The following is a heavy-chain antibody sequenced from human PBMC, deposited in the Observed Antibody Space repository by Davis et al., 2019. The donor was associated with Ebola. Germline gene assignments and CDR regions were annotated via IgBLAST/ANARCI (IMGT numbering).Heavy chain of an antibody. CDR2: IKQDGSEK. V-gene: IGHV3-7*01. J-gene: IGHJ4*02. CDR3: ARDGVSGYPDSTFDY. Sequence: PGGSLRLSCAASGFTFSSYWMSWVRQAPGKGLEWVANIKQDGSEKYYVDSVKGRFTISRDNAKNSLYLQMNSLRAEDTAVYYCARDGVSGYPDSTFDYWGQGTLVTVSS. CDR1: GFTFSSYW. D-gene: IGHD3-22*01.